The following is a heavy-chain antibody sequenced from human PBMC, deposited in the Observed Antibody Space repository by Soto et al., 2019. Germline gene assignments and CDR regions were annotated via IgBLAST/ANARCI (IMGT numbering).Heavy chain of an antibody. J-gene: IGHJ4*02. Sequence: PPGKGLEWIGYIYYSGSTNYNPPLKSRVTISVDTSKNQFSLKLSSVTAADTAVYYCARGLVTSRGPIGYWGQGTLVTVSS. V-gene: IGHV4-61*06. D-gene: IGHD2-21*02. CDR2: IYYSGST. CDR3: ARGLVTSRGPIGY.